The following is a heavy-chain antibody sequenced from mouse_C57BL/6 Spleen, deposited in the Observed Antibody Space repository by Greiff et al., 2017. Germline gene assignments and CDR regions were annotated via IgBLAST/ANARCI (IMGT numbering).Heavy chain of an antibody. D-gene: IGHD2-1*01. CDR2: INPGSGST. Sequence: VQLQQSGAELVRPGTSVKVSCKASGYAFTNYWIEWVKQRPGQGLEWIGEINPGSGSTNYNEKFKGKATLTADKSSSTAYMKLSSLTSEDSAVYLCGGGGYYGNSFAYWGQGTMVTVSA. V-gene: IGHV1-54*01. J-gene: IGHJ3*01. CDR3: GGGGYYGNSFAY. CDR1: GYAFTNYW.